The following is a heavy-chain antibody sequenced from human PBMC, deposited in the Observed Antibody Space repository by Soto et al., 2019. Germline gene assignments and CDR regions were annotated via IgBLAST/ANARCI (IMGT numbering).Heavy chain of an antibody. D-gene: IGHD7-27*01. J-gene: IGHJ4*02. CDR3: AKAWGIDY. Sequence: EVQLLESGGGLVEPGGSRRLSCAASGFTFSSYTMSWVRQAPGKGLEWVSTISGSGSSTYSADSVKGRFTISRDNSKNTLYLQMNSLRVEDMAIYYCAKAWGIDYWGQGTLVTVSS. CDR1: GFTFSSYT. V-gene: IGHV3-23*01. CDR2: ISGSGSST.